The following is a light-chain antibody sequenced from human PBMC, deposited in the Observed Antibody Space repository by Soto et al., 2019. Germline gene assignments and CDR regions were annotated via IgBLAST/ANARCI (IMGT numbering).Light chain of an antibody. CDR1: HSISSN. J-gene: IGKJ4*01. CDR3: QQYNNWPPVT. Sequence: IVMTQSPSTLSVSPGERATLSCKASHSISSNVAWYQQKPGQAPRLLIYGASTRATGIPARFSGSGSGTDFALTITSLQSEDFAVHFCQQYNNWPPVTFGGGTKVDIK. CDR2: GAS. V-gene: IGKV3-15*01.